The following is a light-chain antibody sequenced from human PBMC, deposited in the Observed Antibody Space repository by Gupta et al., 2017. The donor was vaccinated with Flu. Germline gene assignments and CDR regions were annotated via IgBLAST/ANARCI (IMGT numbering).Light chain of an antibody. Sequence: DRLAITCQASQDISNYLNWYQQTPGKAPKLLIYAASNLQTGVPSRFSGSGSGTDFTFTITNLQPEDIATYYCLQYDTTPPYTFGQGTKLE. CDR2: AAS. CDR3: LQYDTTPPYT. V-gene: IGKV1-33*01. J-gene: IGKJ2*01. CDR1: QDISNY.